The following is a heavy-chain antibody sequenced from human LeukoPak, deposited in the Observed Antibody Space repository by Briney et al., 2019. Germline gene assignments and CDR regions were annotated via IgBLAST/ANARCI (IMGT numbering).Heavy chain of an antibody. Sequence: SETLSLTCTVSGGSFSSGNYYWTWIRQPAGKGLEWIGRIYTSGSTNYNPSLKSRVTISIDASKNQFSLRLSSVTAADTAVYYCTRGGELMNYWGQGTLVTVSS. J-gene: IGHJ4*02. CDR3: TRGGELMNY. D-gene: IGHD1-26*01. V-gene: IGHV4-61*02. CDR1: GGSFSSGNYY. CDR2: IYTSGST.